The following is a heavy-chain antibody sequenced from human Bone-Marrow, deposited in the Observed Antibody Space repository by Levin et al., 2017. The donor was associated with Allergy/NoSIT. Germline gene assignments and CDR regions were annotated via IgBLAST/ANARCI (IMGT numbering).Heavy chain of an antibody. V-gene: IGHV3-23*01. CDR3: VRAGLTVAGTGWFDP. J-gene: IGHJ5*02. D-gene: IGHD6-19*01. Sequence: GESLKISCAASGFSFNSYAMSWVRQGPGKGLEWVSATGSGGVDKHYADSVKGRFIISRDNSKNTLFLEMNSLRVEDTAVYYCVRAGLTVAGTGWFDPWGQGTLVTVSS. CDR2: TGSGGVDK. CDR1: GFSFNSYA.